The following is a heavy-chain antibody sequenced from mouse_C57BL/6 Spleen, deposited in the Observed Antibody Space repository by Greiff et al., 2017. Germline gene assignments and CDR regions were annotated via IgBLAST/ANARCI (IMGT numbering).Heavy chain of an antibody. CDR1: GYTFTSYW. CDR3: ARSEKMPYGNYEDWFAY. D-gene: IGHD2-1*01. CDR2: IDPSDSYT. V-gene: IGHV1-69*01. Sequence: QVQLQQSGAELVMPGASVKLSCKASGYTFTSYWMHWVKQRPGQGLEWIGEIDPSDSYTNYNHKFKGKSTLTVDKSSSTAYMQLSSLTSEDSAVYYCARSEKMPYGNYEDWFAYWGQGTLVTVSA. J-gene: IGHJ3*01.